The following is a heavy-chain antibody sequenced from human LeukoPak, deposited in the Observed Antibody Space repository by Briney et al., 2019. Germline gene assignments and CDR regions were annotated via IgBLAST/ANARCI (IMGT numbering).Heavy chain of an antibody. Sequence: ASVKVSCKASGYTFTSYDINWVRQATGQGLEWMGWMNPNSGNTGYAQKFQGRVTITTDESTSTAYMELSSLRSEDTAVYYCASAWSYLSAFDIWGQGTMVTVSS. V-gene: IGHV1-8*01. D-gene: IGHD1-26*01. J-gene: IGHJ3*02. CDR1: GYTFTSYD. CDR2: MNPNSGNT. CDR3: ASAWSYLSAFDI.